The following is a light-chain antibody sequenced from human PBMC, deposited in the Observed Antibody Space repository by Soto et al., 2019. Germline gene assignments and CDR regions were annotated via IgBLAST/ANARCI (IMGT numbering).Light chain of an antibody. V-gene: IGKV1-27*01. CDR3: QKYNSYSRT. CDR2: AAS. Sequence: DIQMTQSPSSLSAFVGDTVTITCRASQDISNFLAWYQQKPGKVPKLLIYAASTLQSGVPSRFSGSGSGTDFTLTISSLQPEDVATYYCQKYNSYSRTFGQGTKVDIK. J-gene: IGKJ1*01. CDR1: QDISNF.